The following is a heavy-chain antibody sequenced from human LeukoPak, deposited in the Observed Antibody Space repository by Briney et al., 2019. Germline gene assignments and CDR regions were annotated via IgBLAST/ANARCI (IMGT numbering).Heavy chain of an antibody. CDR3: AKDRRGDDYLWGKYGMDV. D-gene: IGHD3-16*01. CDR2: INAGNGNT. V-gene: IGHV1-3*01. Sequence: ASVKVSCKASGYTLTSYAMHWVRQAPGQRLEWMGWINAGNGNTKYSQKFQGRVTITRDTSASTAYMELSSLRSEDTAVYYCAKDRRGDDYLWGKYGMDVWGQGTTVTVSS. CDR1: GYTLTSYA. J-gene: IGHJ6*02.